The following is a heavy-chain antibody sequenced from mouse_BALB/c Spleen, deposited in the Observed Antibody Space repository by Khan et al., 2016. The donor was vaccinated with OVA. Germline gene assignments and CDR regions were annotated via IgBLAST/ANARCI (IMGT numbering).Heavy chain of an antibody. D-gene: IGHD2-10*01. CDR2: IWGDGRT. Sequence: QVQLKESGPGLVAPSQSLSITCTVSGFSLTGYGVNWVRQPPGKGLEWLGLIWGDGRTDYISVLKARLSISKDNSKSQVFLKMNSLQTEDTARYYCARAYYGNYREAMDYWGQGTSVTVSS. CDR1: GFSLTGYG. CDR3: ARAYYGNYREAMDY. J-gene: IGHJ4*01. V-gene: IGHV2-6-7*01.